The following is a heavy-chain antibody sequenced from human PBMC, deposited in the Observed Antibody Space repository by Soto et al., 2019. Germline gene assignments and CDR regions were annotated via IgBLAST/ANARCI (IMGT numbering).Heavy chain of an antibody. D-gene: IGHD2-2*01. J-gene: IGHJ4*01. V-gene: IGHV5-51*01. Sequence: GESLKLSCKGSGYSLTSYWIGWVRQMPGKGLEWMGIIYPGDSDTRYSPSFQGQVTISGDKSISTAYLQWSSLKASDTAMYYCATFRGSTSCPQYWGQVTLVTVAS. CDR1: GYSLTSYW. CDR3: ATFRGSTSCPQY. CDR2: IYPGDSDT.